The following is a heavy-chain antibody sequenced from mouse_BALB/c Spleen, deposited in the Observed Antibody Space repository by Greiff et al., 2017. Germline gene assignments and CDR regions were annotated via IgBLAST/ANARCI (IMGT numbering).Heavy chain of an antibody. D-gene: IGHD2-1*01. Sequence: EVHLVESGGDLVKPGGSLKLSCAASGFTFSSYGMSWVRQTPDKRLEWVATISSGGSYTYYPDSVKGRFTISRDNAKNTLYLQMSSLKSEDTAMYYCARLSIYYGNYDYFDYWGQGTTLTVSS. J-gene: IGHJ2*01. CDR2: ISSGGSYT. CDR3: ARLSIYYGNYDYFDY. CDR1: GFTFSSYG. V-gene: IGHV5-6*01.